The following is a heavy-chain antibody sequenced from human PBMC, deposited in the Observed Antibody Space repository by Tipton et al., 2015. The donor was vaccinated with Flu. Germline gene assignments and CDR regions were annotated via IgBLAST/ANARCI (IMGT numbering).Heavy chain of an antibody. D-gene: IGHD3-10*01. CDR1: GFTFSSYA. Sequence: SLRLSCAASGFTFSSYAMSWVRQAPGKGLEWVSAISGSGGSTYYADSVKGRFTISRDNSKNTLYLQMNNLRAEDTAVYYCATNEGGYSLSYYYYYMDVWGKGTTVTVSS. CDR2: ISGSGGST. CDR3: ATNEGGYSLSYYYYYMDV. J-gene: IGHJ6*03. V-gene: IGHV3-23*01.